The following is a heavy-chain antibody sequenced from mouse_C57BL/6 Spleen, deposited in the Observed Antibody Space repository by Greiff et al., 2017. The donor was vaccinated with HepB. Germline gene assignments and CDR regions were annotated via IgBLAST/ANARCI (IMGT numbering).Heavy chain of an antibody. V-gene: IGHV5-12*01. Sequence: EVNVVESGGGLVQPGGSLKLSCAASGFTFSDYYMYWVRQTPEKRLEWVAYISNGGGSTYYPDTVKGRFTISRDNAKNTLYLQMSRLKSEDTAMYYCARQGNPYDYDVYAMDYWGQGTSVTVSS. CDR3: ARQGNPYDYDVYAMDY. D-gene: IGHD2-4*01. CDR2: ISNGGGST. CDR1: GFTFSDYY. J-gene: IGHJ4*01.